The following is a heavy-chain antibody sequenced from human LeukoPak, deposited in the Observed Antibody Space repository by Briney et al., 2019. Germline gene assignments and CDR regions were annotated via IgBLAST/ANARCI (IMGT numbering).Heavy chain of an antibody. CDR1: GCIFSSYA. CDR3: ARDGWNLYYFDY. J-gene: IGHJ4*02. D-gene: IGHD1-1*01. V-gene: IGHV1-69*05. CDR2: IIPIFGTA. Sequence: GASVKVSCQASGCIFSSYAISWVRQARGKGLDWMGRIIPIFGTANYAQMFQRRVTITTHESTSTAYMELSSLRSEDTAVYYCARDGWNLYYFDYWGQGTLVTVSS.